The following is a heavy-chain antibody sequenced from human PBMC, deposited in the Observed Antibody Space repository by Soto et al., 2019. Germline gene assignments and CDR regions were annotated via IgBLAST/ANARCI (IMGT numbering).Heavy chain of an antibody. CDR1: GFSFSHYA. Sequence: EVQLVESGGGLVQPGGPLRLSCSASGFSFSHYAMHWVRQAPGKGLEYVSEISSNGGNTYYADSVKGRFTISRDNSKNTLYLQMSSLRAEDTAVYYCVKVWGGYYFDYWGQGTLVTVSS. V-gene: IGHV3-64D*08. CDR3: VKVWGGYYFDY. J-gene: IGHJ4*02. CDR2: ISSNGGNT. D-gene: IGHD7-27*01.